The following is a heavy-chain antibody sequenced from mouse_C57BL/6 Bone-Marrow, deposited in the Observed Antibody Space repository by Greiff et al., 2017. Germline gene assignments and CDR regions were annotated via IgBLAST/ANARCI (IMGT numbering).Heavy chain of an antibody. CDR1: GFNIKDYY. J-gene: IGHJ1*03. Sequence: VHVKQSGAELVKPGASVKLSCTASGFNIKDYYMHWVKQRTEQGLEWIGRIDPEDGETKYAPKFQGKATITADTSSNTAYLQLSSLTSEDTAVYYCARGWVTTVVSPYWYFDVWGTGTTVTVSS. CDR2: IDPEDGET. D-gene: IGHD1-1*01. CDR3: ARGWVTTVVSPYWYFDV. V-gene: IGHV14-2*01.